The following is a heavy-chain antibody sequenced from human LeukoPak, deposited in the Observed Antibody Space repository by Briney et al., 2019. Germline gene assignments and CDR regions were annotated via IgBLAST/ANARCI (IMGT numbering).Heavy chain of an antibody. D-gene: IGHD1-26*01. Sequence: SGGSLRLSCAASGFTFSDYYMSWIRQAPGEGLEWVSYISSSGSTIYYADSVKGRFTISRDNAKNSLYLQMNSLRAEDTAVYYCARDNVGATRGYYYYGMDVWGQGTTVTVSS. V-gene: IGHV3-11*01. J-gene: IGHJ6*02. CDR1: GFTFSDYY. CDR2: ISSSGSTI. CDR3: ARDNVGATRGYYYYGMDV.